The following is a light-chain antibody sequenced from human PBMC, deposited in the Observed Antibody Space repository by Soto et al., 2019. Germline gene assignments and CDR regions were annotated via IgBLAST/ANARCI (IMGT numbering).Light chain of an antibody. V-gene: IGKV3D-20*02. CDR1: QSVSSSY. J-gene: IGKJ1*01. Sequence: EIVLTQSPGTLSLSQGERATLSCRASQSVSSSYLAWYQQKPGQAPRLLIYGASSRATGIPDRFSGSGSGTDFTLTISSLEPEDFAVYYCQQRSDWGTFGQGTKVDNK. CDR3: QQRSDWGT. CDR2: GAS.